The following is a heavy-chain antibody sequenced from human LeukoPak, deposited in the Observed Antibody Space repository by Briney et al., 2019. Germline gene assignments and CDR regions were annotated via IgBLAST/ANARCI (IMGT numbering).Heavy chain of an antibody. V-gene: IGHV4-34*01. CDR1: GGSISGYY. Sequence: SETLSLTCAVYGGSISGYYRSWIRQPPGKGLEWIGEINHSGSTNYNPSLKSRVTISVDTSKNQFSLKLSSVTAADTAVYYCARETGYCSGGSCYSSWFDPWGQGTLVTVSS. CDR3: ARETGYCSGGSCYSSWFDP. CDR2: INHSGST. D-gene: IGHD2-15*01. J-gene: IGHJ5*02.